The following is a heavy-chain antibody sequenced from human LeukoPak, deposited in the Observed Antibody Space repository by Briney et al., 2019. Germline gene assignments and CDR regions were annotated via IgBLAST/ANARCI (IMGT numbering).Heavy chain of an antibody. CDR2: IFPSGGEI. Sequence: GGSLRLSCAASGFIVSSNYMNWVRQAPGKGLEWVSSIFPSGGEIHYADSVRGRFTISRDNSKSTLSLQMNSLRAEDTAIYYCATYRQVLLPFESWGQGTLVTVSS. J-gene: IGHJ4*02. V-gene: IGHV3-53*01. D-gene: IGHD2-8*02. CDR1: GFIVSSNY. CDR3: ATYRQVLLPFES.